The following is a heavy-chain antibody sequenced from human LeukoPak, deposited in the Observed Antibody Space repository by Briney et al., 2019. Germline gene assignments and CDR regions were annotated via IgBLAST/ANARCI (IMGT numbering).Heavy chain of an antibody. CDR3: ARGLICSGGTCYGDY. CDR2: ISSGSIYI. D-gene: IGHD2-15*01. J-gene: IGHJ4*02. Sequence: GGSLRLSCAASGFTFSDHYMDWVRQAPGKGLEWVSSISSGSIYIHYADSVKGRFTISRDNAKNSLYLQMNSLRAEDTAVYYCARGLICSGGTCYGDYWGQGTLVTVSS. CDR1: GFTFSDHY. V-gene: IGHV3-21*01.